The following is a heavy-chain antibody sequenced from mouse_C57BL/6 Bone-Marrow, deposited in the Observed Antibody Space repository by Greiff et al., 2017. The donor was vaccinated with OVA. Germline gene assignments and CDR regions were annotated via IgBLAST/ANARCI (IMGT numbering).Heavy chain of an antibody. Sequence: VQLKESGAELVRPGASVKLSCTASGSTFTDDYMHWVKQRPEQGLEWIGWIDPENGDTAYDSKFPGKATITADTSSNTAYLQLSSLTSEDTAVYYCTSYGNFDYWGQGTTLTVSS. CDR3: TSYGNFDY. CDR1: GSTFTDDY. J-gene: IGHJ2*01. D-gene: IGHD2-1*01. V-gene: IGHV14-4*01. CDR2: IDPENGDT.